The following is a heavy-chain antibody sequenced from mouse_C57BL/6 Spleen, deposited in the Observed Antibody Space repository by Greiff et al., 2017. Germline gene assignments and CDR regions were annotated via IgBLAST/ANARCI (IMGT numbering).Heavy chain of an antibody. J-gene: IGHJ4*01. CDR3: AREGRDAMDY. Sequence: DVHLVESEGGLVQPGSSMKLSCTASGFTFSDYYVAWVRQVPEKGLEWVANINYDGSSTYYLDSLKSRFIISRDNAKNILYLQMSSLKSEDTATYYCAREGRDAMDYWGQGTSVTVSS. V-gene: IGHV5-16*01. CDR2: INYDGSST. CDR1: GFTFSDYY.